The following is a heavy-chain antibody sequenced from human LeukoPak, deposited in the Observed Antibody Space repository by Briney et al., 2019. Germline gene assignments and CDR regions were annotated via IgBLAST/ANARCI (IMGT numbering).Heavy chain of an antibody. CDR1: GGSISSNNW. D-gene: IGHD2-2*01. Sequence: PSGTLSLTCAVSGGSISSNNWWSWVRPTPGKGLEWIGEVYHSGSTNYNPSLKSRFTISVDKSKKQFSLKLSSMTAADTAMYYCARYRRGMVVVPAADWYFDLWGRGTLVTVSS. CDR2: VYHSGST. J-gene: IGHJ2*01. V-gene: IGHV4-4*02. CDR3: ARYRRGMVVVPAADWYFDL.